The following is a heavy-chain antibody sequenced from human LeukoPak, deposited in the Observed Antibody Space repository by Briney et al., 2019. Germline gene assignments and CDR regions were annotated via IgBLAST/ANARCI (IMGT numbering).Heavy chain of an antibody. V-gene: IGHV3-64D*06. CDR1: GFTFSSYA. Sequence: GGSLRLSCSASGFTFSSYAMHWVRQAPGKGLEYVSAISSNGGSTYYADSVKGRFTISRDNSKNTLYLQMSSLRAEDTAVYYCAKCRGSSWSDYFDYWGQGTLVTVSS. CDR3: AKCRGSSWSDYFDY. D-gene: IGHD6-13*01. CDR2: ISSNGGST. J-gene: IGHJ4*02.